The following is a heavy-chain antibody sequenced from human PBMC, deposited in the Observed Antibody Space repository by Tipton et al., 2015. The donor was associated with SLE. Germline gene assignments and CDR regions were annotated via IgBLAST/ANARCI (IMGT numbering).Heavy chain of an antibody. CDR1: GFTFSSYA. CDR2: ISYDGSNK. V-gene: IGHV3-30*04. Sequence: SLRLSCAASGFTFSSYAMHWVRQAPDKWLEWEAVISYDGSNKYYADPVKGRFTISRDNSKNTQYLQMNSLRAEDTAVYYCAREGLYYYGSGSPLEYWGQGTLVTVSS. J-gene: IGHJ4*02. D-gene: IGHD3-10*01. CDR3: AREGLYYYGSGSPLEY.